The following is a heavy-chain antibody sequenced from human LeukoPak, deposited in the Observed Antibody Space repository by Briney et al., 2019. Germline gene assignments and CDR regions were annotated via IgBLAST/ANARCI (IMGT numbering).Heavy chain of an antibody. CDR2: IYYSGST. D-gene: IGHD6-19*01. Sequence: PSETLSLTCTVSGGPISSSSYYWGWIRQPPGKGLEWIGSIYYSGSTYYNPSLKSRVTISVDTSKNQFSLKLSSVTAADTAVYYCARRNVDRWYSSGLIPFDYWGQGTLVTVSS. J-gene: IGHJ4*02. V-gene: IGHV4-39*01. CDR1: GGPISSSSYY. CDR3: ARRNVDRWYSSGLIPFDY.